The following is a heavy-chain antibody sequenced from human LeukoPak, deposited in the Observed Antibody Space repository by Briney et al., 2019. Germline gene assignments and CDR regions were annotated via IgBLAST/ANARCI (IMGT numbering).Heavy chain of an antibody. CDR3: ATVLSGSYLGGSYFDY. V-gene: IGHV1-24*01. CDR1: GYTLTELS. Sequence: ASVKVSCKVSGYTLTELSMHWVRQAPGNGLEWMGGFDPEDGETIYAQMFRGSVTMTEDTSTATAYMELSSLRSEDTAVYYCATVLSGSYLGGSYFDYWGQGTLVTVSS. CDR2: FDPEDGET. J-gene: IGHJ4*02. D-gene: IGHD1-26*01.